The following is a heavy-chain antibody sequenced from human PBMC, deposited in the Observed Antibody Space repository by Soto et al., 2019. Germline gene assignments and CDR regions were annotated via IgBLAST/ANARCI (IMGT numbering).Heavy chain of an antibody. J-gene: IGHJ5*02. Sequence: SETLSLTCTVSGGSISSGDYYWSWIRQPPGKGLEWIGYIYYSGSTYYNPSLKSRVTISVDTSKNQFSLKLSSVTAADTAVYYCARAGRFGWFDPWGQGTLVTVSS. CDR3: ARAGRFGWFDP. D-gene: IGHD2-15*01. CDR1: GGSISSGDYY. V-gene: IGHV4-30-4*01. CDR2: IYYSGST.